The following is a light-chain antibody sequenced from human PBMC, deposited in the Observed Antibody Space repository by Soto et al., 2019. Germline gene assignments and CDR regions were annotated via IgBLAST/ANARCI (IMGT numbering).Light chain of an antibody. J-gene: IGKJ1*01. CDR3: QQYVRSPWT. V-gene: IGKV3-20*01. CDR1: QSVSSN. CDR2: DVS. Sequence: EIVMTQSPATLSVSPGERATLSCRASQSVSSNLAWYQQKPGQAPRLLIYDVSNRATGIPARFSGSGSGTDFTLTISRLEPEDFAVYYCQQYVRSPWTFGQGTKVDIK.